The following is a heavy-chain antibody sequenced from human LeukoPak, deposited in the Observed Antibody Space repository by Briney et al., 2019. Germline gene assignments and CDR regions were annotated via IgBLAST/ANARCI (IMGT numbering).Heavy chain of an antibody. D-gene: IGHD3-10*02. CDR3: ARGSVRGIISF. CDR1: GYTFTSYY. CDR2: INPSGGST. V-gene: IGHV1-46*01. J-gene: IGHJ4*02. Sequence: GGSLRLSCAASGYTFTSYYMHWVRQAPGQGLEWMGIINPSGGSTSYAQKFQGRVTMTRDMSTSTVYMELSSLRSEDTAVYYCARGSVRGIISFWGRGTRVTVSS.